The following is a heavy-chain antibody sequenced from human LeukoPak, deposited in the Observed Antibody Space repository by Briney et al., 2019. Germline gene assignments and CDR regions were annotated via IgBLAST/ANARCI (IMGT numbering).Heavy chain of an antibody. CDR1: GGSISSSSYY. D-gene: IGHD6-19*01. CDR3: APHSSGWYGAFGY. V-gene: IGHV4-39*01. J-gene: IGHJ4*02. Sequence: PSETLSLTCTVSGGSISSSSYYWGWIRQPPGKGLEWIGSIYYSGSTYYSPSLKSRVTISVDTSKNQFSLKLSSVTAADTAVYYCAPHSSGWYGAFGYWGQGTLVTVSS. CDR2: IYYSGST.